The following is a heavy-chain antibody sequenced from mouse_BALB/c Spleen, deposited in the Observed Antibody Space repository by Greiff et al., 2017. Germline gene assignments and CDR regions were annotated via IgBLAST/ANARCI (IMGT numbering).Heavy chain of an antibody. J-gene: IGHJ3*01. CDR1: GFTFSSYG. V-gene: IGHV5-6*01. CDR3: ARQEYGNYCFAY. CDR2: ISSGGSYT. Sequence: EVHLVESGGDLVKPGGSLKLSCAASGFTFSSYGMSWVRQTPDKRLEWVATISSGGSYTYYPDSVKGRFTISRDNAKNTLYLQMSSLKSEDTAMYYCARQEYGNYCFAYWGQGTLVTVSA. D-gene: IGHD2-10*02.